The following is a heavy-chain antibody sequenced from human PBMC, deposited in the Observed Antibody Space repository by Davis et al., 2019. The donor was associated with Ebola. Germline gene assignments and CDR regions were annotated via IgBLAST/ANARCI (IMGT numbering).Heavy chain of an antibody. CDR1: KFSFSTYW. J-gene: IGHJ4*02. Sequence: GESLKISCAASKFSFSTYWMSWVRQAPGKGLEWVANIHQGGREKYYVDSVKGRFTISRDNAKNTVYLQMNSLRAEDTAVYYCAGELRGFDYWGQGTLVTASS. D-gene: IGHD4-17*01. CDR3: AGELRGFDY. V-gene: IGHV3-7*01. CDR2: IHQGGREK.